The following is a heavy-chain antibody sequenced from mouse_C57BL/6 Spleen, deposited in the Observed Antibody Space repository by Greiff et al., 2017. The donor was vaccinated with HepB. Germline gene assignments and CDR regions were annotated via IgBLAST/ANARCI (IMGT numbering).Heavy chain of an antibody. D-gene: IGHD2-4*01. Sequence: EVKVVESGGGLVQPKGSLKLSCAASGFSFNTYAMNWVRQAPGKGLEWVARIRSKSNNYATYYADSVKDRFTISRDDSESMLYLQMNNLKTEDTAMYYCVRHRIYYDYDGYFDVWGTGTTVTVSS. CDR2: IRSKSNNYAT. J-gene: IGHJ1*03. CDR1: GFSFNTYA. V-gene: IGHV10-1*01. CDR3: VRHRIYYDYDGYFDV.